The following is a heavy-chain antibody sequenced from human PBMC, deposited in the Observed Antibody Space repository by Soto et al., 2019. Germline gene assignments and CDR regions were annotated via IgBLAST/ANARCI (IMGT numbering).Heavy chain of an antibody. CDR2: IVPNVGTV. D-gene: IGHD3-3*01. Sequence: QMQLVQSGAEVKKPGSSVKVSCKASGGTLSSFINYPINWVRQAPGQGLEWMGGIVPNVGTVNYAQKFQGRVTITADKSTGTAYMELSRLRSEDTARYYCARRDTSGFLRYFDNWGQGTLVTVSS. CDR1: GGTLSSFINYP. J-gene: IGHJ4*02. V-gene: IGHV1-69*06. CDR3: ARRDTSGFLRYFDN.